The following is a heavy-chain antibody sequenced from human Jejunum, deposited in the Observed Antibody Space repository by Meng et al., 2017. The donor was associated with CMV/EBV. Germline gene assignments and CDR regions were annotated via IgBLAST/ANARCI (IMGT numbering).Heavy chain of an antibody. CDR2: ISSSGTTI. Sequence: SGLSFSSYEMNWVRQAPGKGLEWVSYISSSGTTIYYADSVKGRFTISRDNAKNSLCLQMNSLRAEDTAVYYCARGVYDSSGYYYPWGQGTRVTVSS. V-gene: IGHV3-48*03. CDR1: GLSFSSYE. D-gene: IGHD3-22*01. J-gene: IGHJ5*02. CDR3: ARGVYDSSGYYYP.